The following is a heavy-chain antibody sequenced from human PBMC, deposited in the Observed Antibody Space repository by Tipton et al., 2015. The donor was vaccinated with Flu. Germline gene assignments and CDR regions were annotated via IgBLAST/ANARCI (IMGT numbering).Heavy chain of an antibody. J-gene: IGHJ5*01. CDR3: ARRDYSNYVSEPHNWFDP. V-gene: IGHV4-38-2*01. CDR1: GDSIGSPYF. D-gene: IGHD4-11*01. CDR2: VHRSGNG. Sequence: LRLSCPVSGDSIGSPYFWGWIRKPPGGGLEWIGNVHRSGNGYYKPSLKSQVSISVDTSKNQFSLELTSVTAADTAVYYCARRDYSNYVSEPHNWFDPWGQGILVTVSS.